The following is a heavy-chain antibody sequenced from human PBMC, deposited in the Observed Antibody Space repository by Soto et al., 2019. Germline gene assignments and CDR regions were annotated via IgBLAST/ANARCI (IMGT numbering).Heavy chain of an antibody. V-gene: IGHV4-59*01. Sequence: SETLSLTCTVSGGSISSYYWSWIRQPPGKGLEWIGYIYYSGSTNYNPSLKNRVTISVDTSKNQFSLKLSSVTAADTAVYYCARREQLVRAFDIWGQGTMVTVSS. D-gene: IGHD6-6*01. CDR1: GGSISSYY. J-gene: IGHJ3*02. CDR2: IYYSGST. CDR3: ARREQLVRAFDI.